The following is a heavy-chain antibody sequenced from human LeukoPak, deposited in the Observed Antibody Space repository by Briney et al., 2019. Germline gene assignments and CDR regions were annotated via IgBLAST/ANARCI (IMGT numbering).Heavy chain of an antibody. J-gene: IGHJ5*02. D-gene: IGHD6-13*01. CDR1: GFTFSDYA. Sequence: GGSLRLSCAASGFTFSDYAMHWLRQAPGKGLEWVAVISYDGSKKYYADSVKGRFTISRDNSKNTLYLQMNSLRAEDTAVYYCAHPTEYSSSWYGNWFDPWGQGTLVTVSS. CDR3: AHPTEYSSSWYGNWFDP. V-gene: IGHV3-30*04. CDR2: ISYDGSKK.